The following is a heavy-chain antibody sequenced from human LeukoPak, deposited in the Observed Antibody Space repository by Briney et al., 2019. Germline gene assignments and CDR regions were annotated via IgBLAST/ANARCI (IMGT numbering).Heavy chain of an antibody. D-gene: IGHD2-2*01. V-gene: IGHV1-69*01. J-gene: IGHJ3*02. CDR1: GGTFSSYA. CDR3: AFGVVVPAAMNAFDI. Sequence: SVKVSCKASGGTFSSYAISWVRQAPGQRLEWMGGIIPIFGTANYAQKFQGRVTITADESTSTAYMELSSLRSEDTAVYYCAFGVVVPAAMNAFDIWGQGTMVTVSS. CDR2: IIPIFGTA.